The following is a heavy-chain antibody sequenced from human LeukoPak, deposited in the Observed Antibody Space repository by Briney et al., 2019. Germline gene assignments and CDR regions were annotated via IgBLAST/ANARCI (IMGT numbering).Heavy chain of an antibody. V-gene: IGHV4-59*01. D-gene: IGHD5/OR15-5a*01. Sequence: SETLSLTCTVSGGSLSSYYWSWIRQPPGKGLEWIGYIYYSGSTNYNPSLKSRVTISVDTSKNQFSLKLSSVTAADTAVYYCARNLVGSTGASYYYYMDVWGKGTTVTVSS. J-gene: IGHJ6*03. CDR3: ARNLVGSTGASYYYYMDV. CDR1: GGSLSSYY. CDR2: IYYSGST.